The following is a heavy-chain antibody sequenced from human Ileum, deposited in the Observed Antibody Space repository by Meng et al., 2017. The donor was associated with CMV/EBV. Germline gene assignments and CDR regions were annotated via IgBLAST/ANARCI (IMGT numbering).Heavy chain of an antibody. V-gene: IGHV1-18*01. D-gene: IGHD2-8*01. J-gene: IGHJ4*02. CDR3: AREGAKYCRNGVCYFDY. Sequence: QVKLVQSATEGKAPGNSVKVSLKVSGFSLSDYDITWVRQAPCQGLEWMGWISSDEGNTKYAEKFQGRVTMTTDTSASTAYMELRSLRSDDTAVYYCAREGAKYCRNGVCYFDYWGQGTLVTVSS. CDR1: GFSLSDYD. CDR2: ISSDEGNT.